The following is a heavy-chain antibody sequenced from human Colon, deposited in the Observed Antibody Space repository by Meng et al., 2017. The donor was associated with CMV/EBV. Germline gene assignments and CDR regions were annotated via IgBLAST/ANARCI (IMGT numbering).Heavy chain of an antibody. D-gene: IGHD5-18*01. Sequence: HVQLNWPIPHLMNPAGTLPLSCSVSGVSISSDNWGTWVRQPPGKGLEWIGEIYHSGTTNYNPSLKSRVTISVDKSKNQVSLNLSSVTAADTAVYFCAKIPLGYSLSPLVGLDPWGQGTLVTGSS. CDR2: IYHSGTT. CDR1: GVSISSDNW. J-gene: IGHJ5*02. V-gene: IGHV4-4*01. CDR3: AKIPLGYSLSPLVGLDP.